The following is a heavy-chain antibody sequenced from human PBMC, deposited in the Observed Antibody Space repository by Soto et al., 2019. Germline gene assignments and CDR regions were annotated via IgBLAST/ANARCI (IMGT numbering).Heavy chain of an antibody. V-gene: IGHV1-69*01. D-gene: IGHD1-1*01. CDR1: GGTFNRDA. CDR2: IIPVFGTR. J-gene: IGHJ3*02. CDR3: ARSRATTVALDI. Sequence: QVQLVQSGAEVKKPGSSVRVSCKASGGTFNRDALNWVRLAPGHGLEWMGRIIPVFGTRHYAQKFQDRFTITADESTSTAYMELSSLRFDDTAVYYCARSRATTVALDIWGRGTTVTVSS.